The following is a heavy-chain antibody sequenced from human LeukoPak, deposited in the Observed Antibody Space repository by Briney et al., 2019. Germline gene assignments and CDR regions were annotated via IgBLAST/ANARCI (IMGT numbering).Heavy chain of an antibody. J-gene: IGHJ5*02. Sequence: GASVKVSCKASGYTFTGYYMHWVRQAPGQGLEWMGWINPNSGGTNYAQKFQGRVTMTRDTSISTAYMELSRLRSDDTAVYYCARETSSPRGWFDPWGQGTLVSVSS. CDR2: INPNSGGT. D-gene: IGHD6-19*01. V-gene: IGHV1-2*02. CDR1: GYTFTGYY. CDR3: ARETSSPRGWFDP.